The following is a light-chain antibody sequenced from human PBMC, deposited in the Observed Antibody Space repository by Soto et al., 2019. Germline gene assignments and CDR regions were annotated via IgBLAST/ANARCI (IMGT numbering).Light chain of an antibody. Sequence: DIQMTQSPSSLSASVGDRVTITCRASQSISNHLNWYQQKPGKAPKLLLYGAFSLQSRVPSRFSGSGSGTAFTLTISSLQPEDFATYYCQQSYSTPPYSFGQGTQLEIK. CDR1: QSISNH. V-gene: IGKV1-39*01. J-gene: IGKJ2*03. CDR3: QQSYSTPPYS. CDR2: GAF.